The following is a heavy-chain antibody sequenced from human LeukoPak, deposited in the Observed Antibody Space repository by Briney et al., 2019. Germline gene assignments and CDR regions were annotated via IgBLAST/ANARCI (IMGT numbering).Heavy chain of an antibody. Sequence: ASVKVSCKASGYTFTSYYMHWVRQAPGQGLEWMGVINPSGGSTSYAQKFQGRVTMTRDTSTSTVYMELSSLRSEDTAVYYCAKIDTIVRPDYYYYYGMDVWGQGTTVTVSS. D-gene: IGHD6-6*01. CDR1: GYTFTSYY. CDR2: INPSGGST. V-gene: IGHV1-46*01. J-gene: IGHJ6*02. CDR3: AKIDTIVRPDYYYYYGMDV.